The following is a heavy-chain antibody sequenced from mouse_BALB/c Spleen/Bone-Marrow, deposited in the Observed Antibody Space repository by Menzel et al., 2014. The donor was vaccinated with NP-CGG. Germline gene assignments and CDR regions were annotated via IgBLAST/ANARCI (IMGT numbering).Heavy chain of an antibody. D-gene: IGHD2-1*01. J-gene: IGHJ3*01. Sequence: EVQLQQSGAELVKPWASVKLSCTASGFYIKDTYMHWVKQRPEQGLEWIGRIDPANGNTKYDPKFQGKATITADTSSNTAYLQLSSLTSEDTAVYYCARNGNYGAWFAYWGQGTLVTVSA. CDR2: IDPANGNT. CDR1: GFYIKDTY. CDR3: ARNGNYGAWFAY. V-gene: IGHV14-3*02.